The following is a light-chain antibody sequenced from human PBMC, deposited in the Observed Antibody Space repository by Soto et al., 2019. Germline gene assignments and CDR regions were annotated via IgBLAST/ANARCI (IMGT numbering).Light chain of an antibody. CDR2: SAS. CDR1: QGIRND. CDR3: LQDNNYPRT. J-gene: IGKJ1*01. Sequence: AIQMTQSPSSLSASVGDRVTITCRASQGIRNDLGWYQQKPGKAPKLLIYSASTLQSGVPLRFSGSGSDTDFSLTISSLQPEDIATYYCLQDNNYPRTFGQGTKVEIK. V-gene: IGKV1-6*01.